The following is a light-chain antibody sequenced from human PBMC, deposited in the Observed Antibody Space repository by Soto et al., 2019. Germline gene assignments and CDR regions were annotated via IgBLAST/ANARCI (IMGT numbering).Light chain of an antibody. CDR1: QSLLHRNGNGY. CDR3: MQALQTSFT. CDR2: LAS. V-gene: IGKV2-28*01. Sequence: DLVMTQSPLSLSVTPGEAASISCRGSQSLLHRNGNGYLDWYLQRPGQSPQLLIPLASNRASGVPDRFSGSGSGTDFTLHISRVEAEDVGVYYCMQALQTSFTFGPGTKVDL. J-gene: IGKJ3*01.